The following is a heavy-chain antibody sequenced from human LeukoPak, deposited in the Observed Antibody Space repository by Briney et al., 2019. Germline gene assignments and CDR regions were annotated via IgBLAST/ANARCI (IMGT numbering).Heavy chain of an antibody. CDR1: GYSFPTYL. V-gene: IGHV5-51*01. CDR3: AMMATIPA. Sequence: GESLKISCKGSGYSFPTYLIGWVRPMPGKGLEWMGIINPSDSDTRYSPSFQGQVTISADKSISTAYLQWSSLKASDTAMYYCAMMATIPAWGQGTQVTVS. CDR2: INPSDSDT. J-gene: IGHJ5*02. D-gene: IGHD5-24*01.